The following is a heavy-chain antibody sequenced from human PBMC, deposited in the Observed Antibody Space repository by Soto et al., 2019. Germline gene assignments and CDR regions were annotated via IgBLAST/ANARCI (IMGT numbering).Heavy chain of an antibody. CDR1: GYIFTNYY. Sequence: ASVKVSCKASGYIFTNYYIHWVRQAPGQGLEWMAIINPLPTSGSTNYAQKFQGRVTVTRDTSTSTVYLELSSLRSDDTAVYYCARNGVAAAGTSECDYWGQGTLVTVSS. CDR3: ARNGVAAAGTSECDY. V-gene: IGHV1-46*01. J-gene: IGHJ4*02. CDR2: INPLPTSGST. D-gene: IGHD6-13*01.